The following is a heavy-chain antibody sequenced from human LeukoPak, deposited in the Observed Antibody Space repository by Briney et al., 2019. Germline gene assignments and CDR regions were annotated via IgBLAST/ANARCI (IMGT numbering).Heavy chain of an antibody. CDR3: ARGGVAVAGDYFDY. V-gene: IGHV4-59*01. CDR1: GGSISSYY. CDR2: IYYSGST. Sequence: SETLSLTCTVSGGSISSYYWGWIRQPPGKGLEWIGYIYYSGSTNYNPSLKSRVTISVDTSKNQFSLKLSSVTAADTAVYYCARGGVAVAGDYFDYWGQGTLVTVSS. D-gene: IGHD6-19*01. J-gene: IGHJ4*02.